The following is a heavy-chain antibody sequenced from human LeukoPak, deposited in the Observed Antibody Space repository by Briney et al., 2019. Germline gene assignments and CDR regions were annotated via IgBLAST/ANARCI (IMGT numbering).Heavy chain of an antibody. D-gene: IGHD2-2*01. Sequence: PSQTLSLTCAVSGVSISSGGYSWSWIRQPPGKGLEWIGYIYHSGSTYYNPSLKSRVTISVDRSKNQFSLKLSSVTPEDTAVYYCARDRIVVVPAAMLPNYYYGMDVWGQGTTVTVSS. CDR2: IYHSGST. J-gene: IGHJ6*02. V-gene: IGHV4-30-2*01. CDR1: GVSISSGGYS. CDR3: ARDRIVVVPAAMLPNYYYGMDV.